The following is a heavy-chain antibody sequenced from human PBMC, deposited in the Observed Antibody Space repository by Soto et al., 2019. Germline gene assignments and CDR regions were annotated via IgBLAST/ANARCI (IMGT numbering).Heavy chain of an antibody. V-gene: IGHV1-69*02. CDR1: GGTFSSYT. CDR3: ARAYCSGGSCYSSYYYGMDV. Sequence: SVKVSCKASGGTFSSYTISWVRQAPGQGLEWMGRIIPILGIANYAQKFQGRVTITADKSTSTAYMELSSLRSEDTAVYYCARAYCSGGSCYSSYYYGMDVWGQGTTVTVSS. J-gene: IGHJ6*02. D-gene: IGHD2-15*01. CDR2: IIPILGIA.